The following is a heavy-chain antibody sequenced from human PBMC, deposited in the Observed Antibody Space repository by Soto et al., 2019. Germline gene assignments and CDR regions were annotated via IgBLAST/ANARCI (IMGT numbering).Heavy chain of an antibody. V-gene: IGHV4-30-4*01. J-gene: IGHJ6*02. CDR3: ARDASSSSPPYYYYGMDV. Sequence: SETLSLTCTVSGGSISSGDYYWSWIRQPSGKGLEWIGYIYYSGSTYYNPSLKSRVTISVDTSKNQFSLKLSSVTAADTAAYYCARDASSSSPPYYYYGMDVWGQGTTVTVSS. D-gene: IGHD6-6*01. CDR2: IYYSGST. CDR1: GGSISSGDYY.